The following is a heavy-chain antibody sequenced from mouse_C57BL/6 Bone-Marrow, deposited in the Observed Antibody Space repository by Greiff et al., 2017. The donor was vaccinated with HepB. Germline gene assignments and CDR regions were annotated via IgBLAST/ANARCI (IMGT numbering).Heavy chain of an antibody. CDR2: IWGVGST. CDR1: GFSFTSYG. V-gene: IGHV2-6*01. J-gene: IGHJ3*01. Sequence: VQLVESGPGLVAPSQSLSITCTVSGFSFTSYGVDWVRQSPGKGLEWLGVIWGVGSTNYNSALKSRLSISKDNSKSQVFLKMNSLQTDDTAMYYCASGAGTGFAYWGQGTLVTVSA. D-gene: IGHD3-3*01. CDR3: ASGAGTGFAY.